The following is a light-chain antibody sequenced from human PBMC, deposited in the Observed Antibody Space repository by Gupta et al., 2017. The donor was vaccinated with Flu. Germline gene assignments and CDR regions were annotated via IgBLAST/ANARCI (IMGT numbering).Light chain of an antibody. CDR3: QQSDSTPLT. CDR2: AAS. V-gene: IGKV1-39*01. Sequence: PSSLSASVGDRVTITCRASQSISSYLNWYQQKPGKAPKLLIYAASSLQSGVPSRFSGSGSVTDFTLTISRLQPEDFATYYCQQSDSTPLTFGHGTKVDIK. J-gene: IGKJ3*01. CDR1: QSISSY.